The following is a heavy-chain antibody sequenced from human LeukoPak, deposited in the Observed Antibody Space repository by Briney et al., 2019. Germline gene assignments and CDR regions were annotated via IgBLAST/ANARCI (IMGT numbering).Heavy chain of an antibody. J-gene: IGHJ4*02. D-gene: IGHD3-10*01. CDR2: FATNGGSI. CDR1: GFTFSSFG. Sequence: GGSLRLSCSASGFTFSSFGMHWVRQAPGKGLEYVSSFATNGGSIVYADSVRGRFTISRDNSKNALYLQMSSLRAEDTAVYFCVKASEYYDYWGQGTLVTVSS. CDR3: VKASEYYDY. V-gene: IGHV3-64D*06.